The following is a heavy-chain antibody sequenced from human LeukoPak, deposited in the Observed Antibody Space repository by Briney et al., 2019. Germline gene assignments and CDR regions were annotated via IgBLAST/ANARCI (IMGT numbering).Heavy chain of an antibody. J-gene: IGHJ4*02. CDR1: GYTFTSYG. Sequence: ASVKVSCKASGYTFTSYGISWVRQAPGQGLEWMGWISAYNGNTNYAQKFQGRVTITADKSTSTAYMELSSLRSEDTAVYYCALTFGGVIVPYYYFDYWGQGTLVTVSS. CDR2: ISAYNGNT. D-gene: IGHD3-16*02. V-gene: IGHV1-18*01. CDR3: ALTFGGVIVPYYYFDY.